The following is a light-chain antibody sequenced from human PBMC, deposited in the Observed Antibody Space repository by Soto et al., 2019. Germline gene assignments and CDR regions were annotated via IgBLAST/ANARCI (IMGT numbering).Light chain of an antibody. CDR1: QSVSNN. Sequence: EIVMTHSPATLSVSPGERATLSCRASQSVSNNLAWYQQKPGQAPRLLIYGASTRATAIPARFSGSGSGTEFTLTISSLQSEDFATYYCQQLNSYPWTFGQGTKVEIK. CDR2: GAS. V-gene: IGKV3-15*01. CDR3: QQLNSYPWT. J-gene: IGKJ1*01.